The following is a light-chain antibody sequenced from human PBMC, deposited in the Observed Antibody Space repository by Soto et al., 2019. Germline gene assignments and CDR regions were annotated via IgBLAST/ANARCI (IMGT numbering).Light chain of an antibody. CDR1: SSNIGGNS. J-gene: IGLJ1*01. CDR3: GSWDSSLSAYV. Sequence: VLTQPPSVSAAPGQKVTISCSGSSSNIGGNSVSWYQQLPGTAPKLLIYDDNKRPPGIPDRFSGSKSGTSATLGITGFQTGDEADYYCGSWDSSLSAYVFGTGTKVTVL. V-gene: IGLV1-51*01. CDR2: DDN.